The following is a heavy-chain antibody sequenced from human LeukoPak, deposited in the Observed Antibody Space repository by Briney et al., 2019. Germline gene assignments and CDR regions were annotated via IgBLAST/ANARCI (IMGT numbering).Heavy chain of an antibody. CDR2: ISWNSGSI. D-gene: IGHD4-17*01. CDR3: ASTPDYGDYYYGMDV. J-gene: IGHJ6*02. CDR1: GFTFDDYA. V-gene: IGHV3-9*01. Sequence: GRSLRLSCAASGFTFDDYAMHWVLQAPGKGLEWVSGISWNSGSIGYADSVKGRFTISRDNAKNSLYLQMNSLRAEDTALYYCASTPDYGDYYYGMDVWGQGTTVTVSS.